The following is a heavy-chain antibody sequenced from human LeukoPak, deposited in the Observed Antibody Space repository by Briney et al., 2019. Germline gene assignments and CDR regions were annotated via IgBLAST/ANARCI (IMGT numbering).Heavy chain of an antibody. D-gene: IGHD5-18*01. CDR3: ASSYVDTAMVADY. CDR2: IYPGDSDT. V-gene: IGHV5-51*01. CDR1: GYSFTSYW. Sequence: GGSLKISCKGSGYSFTSYWIGWVRQMPGKGLEWMGIIYPGDSDTRYSPSFQGQVTISADKSISTAYLQWSSLKASDTAMYYCASSYVDTAMVADYWGQGTLVTVSS. J-gene: IGHJ4*02.